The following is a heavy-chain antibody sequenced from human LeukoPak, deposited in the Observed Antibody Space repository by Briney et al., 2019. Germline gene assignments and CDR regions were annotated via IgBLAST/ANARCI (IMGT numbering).Heavy chain of an antibody. CDR3: ASPQVWFGAFDY. V-gene: IGHV4-4*07. D-gene: IGHD3-10*01. Sequence: PSETLSLTCTVSGGSISSYYWSWIRQPAGKGLEWIGRIYSSGSTNYNPSLKSRVTMSVDTSKNQFSLKLSSVTAADTAVYCCASPQVWFGAFDYWGQGTLVTVSS. CDR2: IYSSGST. CDR1: GGSISSYY. J-gene: IGHJ4*02.